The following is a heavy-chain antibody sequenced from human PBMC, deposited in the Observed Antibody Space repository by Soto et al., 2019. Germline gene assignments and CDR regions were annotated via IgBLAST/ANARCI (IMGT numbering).Heavy chain of an antibody. CDR3: ARDPSDEYQLRVWDYYYYYGMDV. Sequence: PGGSLRLSCAASGCTFSSYGMHWVRQAPGKGLEWVAVIWYDGSNKYYADSVKGRFTISRDNSKNTLYLQMNSLRAEDTAVYYCARDPSDEYQLRVWDYYYYYGMDVWGQGTTVTVSS. J-gene: IGHJ6*02. CDR2: IWYDGSNK. V-gene: IGHV3-33*01. CDR1: GCTFSSYG. D-gene: IGHD2-2*01.